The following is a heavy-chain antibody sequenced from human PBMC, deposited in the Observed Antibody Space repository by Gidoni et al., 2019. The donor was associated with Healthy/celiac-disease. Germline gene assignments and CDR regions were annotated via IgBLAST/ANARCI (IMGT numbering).Heavy chain of an antibody. V-gene: IGHV3-11*01. CDR2: ISDSGSTI. J-gene: IGHJ4*02. CDR1: GFTFSDYF. CDR3: AREGRGNLFDY. D-gene: IGHD3-10*01. Sequence: QVQLVASGGGLVKPGGSLRLSCTASGFTFSDYFMNWIRQAPGKGLEWISYISDSGSTINYADSVKGRFTISRDNAKNSLYLQINSLRAEDTAVYYCAREGRGNLFDYWGQGTLVTVSS.